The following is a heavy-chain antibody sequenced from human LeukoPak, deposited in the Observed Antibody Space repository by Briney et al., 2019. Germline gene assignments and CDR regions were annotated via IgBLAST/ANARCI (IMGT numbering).Heavy chain of an antibody. CDR3: ASVYDSSGYYPF. Sequence: SETLSLTCTVSGGSVSSGSYYWSWIRQPPGKGLEWIGYIYYSGSTNYNPSLKSRVTISVDTSKNQFSLELSSVTAADTAVYYCASVYDSSGYYPFWGQGTLVTVSS. D-gene: IGHD3-22*01. V-gene: IGHV4-61*01. J-gene: IGHJ4*02. CDR1: GGSVSSGSYY. CDR2: IYYSGST.